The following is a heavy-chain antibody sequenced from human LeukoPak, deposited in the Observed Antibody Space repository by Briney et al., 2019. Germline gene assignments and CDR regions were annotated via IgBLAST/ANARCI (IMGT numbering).Heavy chain of an antibody. CDR1: GYSITGYY. V-gene: IGHV1-2*02. Sequence: ASVKVSCKASGYSITGYYMHWVRQAPGQGLEWMGWINANNGVTKYAQKFQARVTMTRDTSISTAYMEVSSLTSDDTAVYYCARDFGGSCDYWGQGTLVTVSS. CDR2: INANNGVT. J-gene: IGHJ4*02. D-gene: IGHD2-15*01. CDR3: ARDFGGSCDY.